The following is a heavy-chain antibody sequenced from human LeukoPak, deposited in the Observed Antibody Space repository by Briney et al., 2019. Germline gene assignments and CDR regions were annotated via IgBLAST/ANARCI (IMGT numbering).Heavy chain of an antibody. V-gene: IGHV1-69*01. CDR1: GGTFSSYA. D-gene: IGHD3-22*01. CDR3: ARDMDYYDSSGYWEGY. J-gene: IGHJ4*02. Sequence: SVKVSCKASGGTFSSYAISWVRQAPGQGLEWMGGIIPIFGTANYAQKFQGRVTITADESTSTAYMELSSLRSEDTAVYYCARDMDYYDSSGYWEGYWGQGTLVTVSS. CDR2: IIPIFGTA.